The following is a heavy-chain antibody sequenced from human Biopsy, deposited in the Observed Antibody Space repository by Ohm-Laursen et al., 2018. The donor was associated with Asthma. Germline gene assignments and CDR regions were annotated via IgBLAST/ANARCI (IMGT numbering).Heavy chain of an antibody. D-gene: IGHD3-9*01. CDR1: GYTFIHFA. CDR3: ARTYYDFLTGQVNDAFAL. Sequence: GSSVKVSCKASGYTFIHFAIHWVRLAPGQRLEWMGWINAGDGNTKYSQKFQGRVTITRDTSASTAYMDLRSLRSEDTAMYYCARTYYDFLTGQVNDAFALWGQGTMVTVSS. J-gene: IGHJ3*01. CDR2: INAGDGNT. V-gene: IGHV1-3*01.